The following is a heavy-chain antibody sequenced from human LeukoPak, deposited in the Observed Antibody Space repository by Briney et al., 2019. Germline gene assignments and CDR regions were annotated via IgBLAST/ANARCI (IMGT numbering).Heavy chain of an antibody. CDR2: SYYSRTT. CDR1: GGSISRGGYY. D-gene: IGHD4-17*01. V-gene: IGHV4-31*03. Sequence: NPSQTLSLTCTVSGGSISRGGYYWNWIRQHPREGLEWIGYSYYSRTTSYNPSLKSRATISVDTSNNQFSLKLSSVTAADTAVYYCARGDYGLYFFDSWGRGTLVTVSS. J-gene: IGHJ4*02. CDR3: ARGDYGLYFFDS.